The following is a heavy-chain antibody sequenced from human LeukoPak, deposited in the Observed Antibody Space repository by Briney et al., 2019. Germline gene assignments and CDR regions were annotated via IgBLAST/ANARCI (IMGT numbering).Heavy chain of an antibody. CDR2: IIPIFGTA. V-gene: IGHV1-69*13. D-gene: IGHD3-3*01. Sequence: GASVKVSCKASGGTFSSYAISWVRQAPGQGLEWMGGIIPIFGTANYAQKFQGRVTITADESTSTAYMELSSLRSEDTAVYYCASNLEWLFQYFQHWGQGTLVTVSS. CDR1: GGTFSSYA. J-gene: IGHJ1*01. CDR3: ASNLEWLFQYFQH.